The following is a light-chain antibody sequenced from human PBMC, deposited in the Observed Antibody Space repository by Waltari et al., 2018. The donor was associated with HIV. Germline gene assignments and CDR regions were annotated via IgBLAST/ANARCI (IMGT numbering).Light chain of an antibody. V-gene: IGLV3-9*01. Sequence: YELTQPLSVSVAPGQTARITCGGDNIGSKNVPWYQQKPGQAPVLVISRDSNRPSGIPERFFGSNSGDTATLTISRIQAGDEADYYCQVWDSTILYVFGTGTKVTVL. CDR2: RDS. CDR1: NIGSKN. CDR3: QVWDSTILYV. J-gene: IGLJ1*01.